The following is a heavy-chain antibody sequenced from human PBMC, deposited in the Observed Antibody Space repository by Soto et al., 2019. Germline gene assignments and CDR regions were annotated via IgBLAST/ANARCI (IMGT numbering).Heavy chain of an antibody. CDR3: VRDGDGYDFYY. Sequence: EVQLVESGGGLVQPGGSLRLSCAASGFTFSNYWMHWVRQAPGKGLVWVARIYRDGSGTDYAASVKGRFTMSRDNAKNTLYLQMNSLRAEDTAVYYCVRDGDGYDFYYWGQGTLVTVSS. CDR2: IYRDGSGT. J-gene: IGHJ4*02. CDR1: GFTFSNYW. V-gene: IGHV3-74*01. D-gene: IGHD5-12*01.